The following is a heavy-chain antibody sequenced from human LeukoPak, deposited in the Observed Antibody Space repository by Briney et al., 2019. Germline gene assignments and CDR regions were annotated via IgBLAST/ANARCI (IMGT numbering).Heavy chain of an antibody. CDR1: GYTFTSYD. V-gene: IGHV1-8*01. D-gene: IGHD3-10*01. CDR3: ARSWFGELLYGYYYGMDV. Sequence: ASVKVSCKASGYTFTSYDINWVRQATGQGLEWMGWMNPNSGNTGYAQKFQGRVTMTRNTSISTAYMELSSLRSEDTAVYYCARSWFGELLYGYYYGMDVWGQGTTVTVSS. J-gene: IGHJ6*02. CDR2: MNPNSGNT.